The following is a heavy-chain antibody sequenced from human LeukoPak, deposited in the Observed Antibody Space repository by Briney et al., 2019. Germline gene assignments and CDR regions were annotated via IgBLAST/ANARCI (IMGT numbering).Heavy chain of an antibody. V-gene: IGHV3-66*03. D-gene: IGHD3-22*01. J-gene: IGHJ6*02. CDR3: ARGYDTGTGRVSLSHYRMDV. CDR1: GFTVSDFY. Sequence: GGSLRLSCAASGFTVSDFYMSWVRQAPGKGLEWVSLIYVSGDTYYTDSVKGRFTISRDNSKTTPYLQMHSLRAQDTPVSHCARGYDTGTGRVSLSHYRMDVWGQGTPVTVSS. CDR2: IYVSGDT.